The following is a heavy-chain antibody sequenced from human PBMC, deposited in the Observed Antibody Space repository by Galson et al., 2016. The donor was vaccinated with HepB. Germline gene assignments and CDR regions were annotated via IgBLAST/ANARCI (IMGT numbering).Heavy chain of an antibody. V-gene: IGHV4-39*01. CDR2: IYSSWST. D-gene: IGHD2-15*01. CDR3: ARQRLTRVSYFSN. Sequence: SETLSLTCTVSGDSISSDFYYWGWIRQPPGKGLEWIGTIYSSWSTYYKPSLKSRVTISVDTSKNRFSLRLSSVSAADTAMYFCARQRLTRVSYFSNWGQGTLVTVSS. J-gene: IGHJ4*02. CDR1: GDSISSDFYY.